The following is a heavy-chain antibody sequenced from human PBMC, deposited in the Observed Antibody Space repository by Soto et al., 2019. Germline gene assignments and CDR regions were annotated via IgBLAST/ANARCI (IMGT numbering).Heavy chain of an antibody. Sequence: SVKVSCKASGGTFSSYAISWVRQAPGQGLEWMGGIIPIFGTTNYAQKFQGRVTITADESTSTAYMELSSLRSEDTAVYYCARLTPRGYSGYDWSGPLDYWGQGTLVTVSS. J-gene: IGHJ4*02. CDR3: ARLTPRGYSGYDWSGPLDY. D-gene: IGHD5-12*01. V-gene: IGHV1-69*13. CDR1: GGTFSSYA. CDR2: IIPIFGTT.